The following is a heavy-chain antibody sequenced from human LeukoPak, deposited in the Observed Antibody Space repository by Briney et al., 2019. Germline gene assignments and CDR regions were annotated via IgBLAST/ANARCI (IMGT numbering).Heavy chain of an antibody. CDR3: AKRDGYNGDAFDI. CDR2: ISGSGCTT. D-gene: IGHD5-24*01. V-gene: IGHV3-23*01. J-gene: IGHJ3*02. CDR1: GYTFKRYA. Sequence: PGVSLRLSCAASGYTFKRYAMSGVRQAPGKAREGVSAISGSGCTTYYADSAKGRFTISRDNSKNTLYVQMKSLRAEDTAVYYCAKRDGYNGDAFDIWGQGTMVTVSS.